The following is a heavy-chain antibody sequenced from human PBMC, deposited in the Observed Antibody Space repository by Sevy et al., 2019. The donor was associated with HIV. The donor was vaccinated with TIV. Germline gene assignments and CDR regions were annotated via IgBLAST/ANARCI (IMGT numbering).Heavy chain of an antibody. V-gene: IGHV3-30*18. CDR3: AKDQEGWLLPAYYFDY. CDR1: GFTFSSYG. J-gene: IGHJ4*02. CDR2: ISYDGSNK. Sequence: GGSLRLSCAASGFTFSSYGMHWVRQAPGKGLEWVAVISYDGSNKYYADSVKGRFTISRDKSKDTLYLQMNSLRAEDTAVYYCAKDQEGWLLPAYYFDYWGQGTLVTVSS. D-gene: IGHD2-15*01.